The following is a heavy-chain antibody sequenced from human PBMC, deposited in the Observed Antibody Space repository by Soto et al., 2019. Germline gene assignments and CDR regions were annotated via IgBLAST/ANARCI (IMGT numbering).Heavy chain of an antibody. V-gene: IGHV3-48*02. D-gene: IGHD2-21*01. CDR1: GFIFSNYD. Sequence: EVQLVESGGDLVQPGGSLRLSCAASGFIFSNYDMNWVRQAPGKGLEWVSYISKSSTTIYYADSVKGRFTISRDNAKNSLYLQMNSLRDEDTAVYYCARSTYSWGQGTLVTVSS. J-gene: IGHJ4*02. CDR3: ARSTYS. CDR2: ISKSSTTI.